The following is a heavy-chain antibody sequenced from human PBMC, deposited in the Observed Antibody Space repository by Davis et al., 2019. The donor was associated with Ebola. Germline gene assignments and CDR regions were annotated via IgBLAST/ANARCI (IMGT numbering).Heavy chain of an antibody. CDR1: GYTFTSYG. CDR3: ARGITRVRGVTPFDY. V-gene: IGHV1-18*01. Sequence: AASVKVSCKASGYTFTSYGISWVRQPPGQGLEWMGWISAYNGNTNYAQKLPGRVSMTTDTSTRTAYMELRSLRSEETAVYYCARGITRVRGVTPFDYWGQGTLVTVSS. CDR2: ISAYNGNT. D-gene: IGHD3-10*01. J-gene: IGHJ4*02.